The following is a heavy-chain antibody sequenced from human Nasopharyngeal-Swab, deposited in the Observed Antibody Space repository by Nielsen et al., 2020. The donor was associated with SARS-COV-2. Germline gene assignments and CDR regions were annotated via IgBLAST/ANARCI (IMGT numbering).Heavy chain of an antibody. CDR2: IRSKAYGGTT. CDR3: TRVPGFGTYYYYYMDV. Sequence: GGSLRLSYTASGFTFGDYAMSWFRQAPGKGLEWVGFIRSKAYGGTTEYAASVKGRFTTSRDDSKSIAYLQMNSLKTEDTAVYYCTRVPGFGTYYYYYMDVWGKGTTVTVSS. V-gene: IGHV3-49*03. D-gene: IGHD1-1*01. CDR1: GFTFGDYA. J-gene: IGHJ6*03.